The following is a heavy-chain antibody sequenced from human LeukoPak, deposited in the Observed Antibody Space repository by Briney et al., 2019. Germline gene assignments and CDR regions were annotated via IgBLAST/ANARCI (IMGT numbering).Heavy chain of an antibody. D-gene: IGHD6-19*01. CDR3: ARGTYSSGWYHY. CDR2: ISSSGATI. Sequence: GGSLRLSCAASGFTFSTYEMTWVRQAPRKGLEWVSYISSSGATIYYADSLKGRFTISRDNANNSLYLQMNTLRAEDTAVYYCARGTYSSGWYHYWGQGTLVTVSS. V-gene: IGHV3-48*03. CDR1: GFTFSTYE. J-gene: IGHJ4*02.